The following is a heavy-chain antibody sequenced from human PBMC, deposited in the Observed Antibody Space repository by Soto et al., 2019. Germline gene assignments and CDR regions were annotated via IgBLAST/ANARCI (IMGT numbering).Heavy chain of an antibody. V-gene: IGHV1-18*01. CDR1: GYIFVNYG. Sequence: QVQLVQSGDEVRKPGSSVKVSCKASGYIFVNYGIAWVRQAPGQGLEWMGWISPYSGNTHYASKVQGRLTMTTDTSTSTAYMDMVTLTSDDTAGYYCAMVETYVTPTPQDVWGQGTTVTVSS. J-gene: IGHJ6*02. D-gene: IGHD2-21*02. CDR2: ISPYSGNT. CDR3: AMVETYVTPTPQDV.